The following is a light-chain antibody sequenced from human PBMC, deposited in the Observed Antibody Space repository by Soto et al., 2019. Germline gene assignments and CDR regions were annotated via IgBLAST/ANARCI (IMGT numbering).Light chain of an antibody. V-gene: IGLV3-21*04. J-gene: IGLJ2*01. CDR3: QVWDSSSDHVV. CDR2: YDS. CDR1: DIGIKS. Sequence: SYELTQPPSVSLAPGKTARITCGGNDIGIKSVHWYQQKPGQAPVLVISYDSDRPSGIPDRFSGSNSGNTAALTISRVEAGDEADYYCQVWDSSSDHVVFGGGTKLTVL.